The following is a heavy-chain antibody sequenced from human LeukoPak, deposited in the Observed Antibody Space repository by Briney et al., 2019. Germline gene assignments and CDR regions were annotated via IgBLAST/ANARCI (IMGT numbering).Heavy chain of an antibody. Sequence: TFSSYXXXWVXQAXGQGLXWMXXIIPIFGTGNYAQKFQGRVTITTDEATSTAYMELSSLRSEDTAVYYCASDSSIVLMVYAPLDYWGQGTPVTVSS. CDR1: TFSSYX. J-gene: IGHJ4*02. CDR2: IIPIFGTG. D-gene: IGHD2-8*01. CDR3: ASDSSIVLMVYAPLDY. V-gene: IGHV1-69*05.